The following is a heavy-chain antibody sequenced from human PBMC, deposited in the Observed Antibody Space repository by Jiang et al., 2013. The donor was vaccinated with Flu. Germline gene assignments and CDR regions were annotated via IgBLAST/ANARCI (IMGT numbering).Heavy chain of an antibody. D-gene: IGHD3-22*01. V-gene: IGHV5-51*01. J-gene: IGHJ4*02. CDR2: IYPGDSDT. CDR3: ARIPGDYYYDSSGYYLDY. CDR1: GYSFTSYW. Sequence: GAEVKKPGESLKISCKGSGYSFTSYWIGWVRQMPGKGLEWMGIIYPGDSDTRYSPSFQGQVTISADKSISTAYLQWSSLKASDTAMYYCARIPGDYYYDSSGYYLDYWGQGTLVTVSS.